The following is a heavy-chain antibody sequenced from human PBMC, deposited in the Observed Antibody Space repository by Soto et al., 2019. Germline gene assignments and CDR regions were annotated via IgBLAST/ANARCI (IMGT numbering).Heavy chain of an antibody. V-gene: IGHV3-33*01. CDR1: GFTFSSYG. D-gene: IGHD2-21*02. Sequence: QVQLVESGGGVVQPGRSLRLSCAASGFTFSSYGMHWVRQAPGKGLEWVAVIWYDGSNKYYADSVKGRFTISRDNSKNTLYLQMNSLRAEDTAVYYCRAVVVTGTYYFDYWGQGTLVTVSS. J-gene: IGHJ4*02. CDR3: RAVVVTGTYYFDY. CDR2: IWYDGSNK.